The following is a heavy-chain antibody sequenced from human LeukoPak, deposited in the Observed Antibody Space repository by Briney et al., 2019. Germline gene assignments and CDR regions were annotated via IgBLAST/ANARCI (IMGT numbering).Heavy chain of an antibody. Sequence: GESLKISFKGSGYSFTSYWIDWVRQMPGEGLEWMGIVYPGDSDTRYSPSFQGQVTISADKSITTAYLQWSSLKASDTAIYYCARRPRFSSGRYLEYGMDVWGQGTTVTVSS. D-gene: IGHD6-19*01. CDR1: GYSFTSYW. V-gene: IGHV5-51*01. CDR2: VYPGDSDT. J-gene: IGHJ6*02. CDR3: ARRPRFSSGRYLEYGMDV.